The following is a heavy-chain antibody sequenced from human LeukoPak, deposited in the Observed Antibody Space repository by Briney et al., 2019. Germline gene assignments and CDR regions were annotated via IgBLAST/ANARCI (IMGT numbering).Heavy chain of an antibody. V-gene: IGHV1-18*04. CDR1: GYTIINYG. CDR2: ISGYNGNT. D-gene: IGHD6-13*01. J-gene: IGHJ4*02. Sequence: ASVKVSCKASGYTIINYGISWVRQAPGQGLEWMGWISGYNGNTNYAQKFQGRVIMTTDTSTSTANMELRSLRSDDTAVYYCAREVGSSSRFWDYWGQGTLVSVSS. CDR3: AREVGSSSRFWDY.